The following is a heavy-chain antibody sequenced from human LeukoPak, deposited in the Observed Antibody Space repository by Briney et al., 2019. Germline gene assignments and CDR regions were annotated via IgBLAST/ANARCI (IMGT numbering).Heavy chain of an antibody. CDR3: ARGRSIAAAVNLDY. CDR1: GYTFTSYG. D-gene: IGHD6-13*01. V-gene: IGHV1-18*01. J-gene: IGHJ4*02. Sequence: ASVKVSCKASGYTFTSYGISWVRQAPGQGLEWMGWISAYNGNTNYAQKLQGRVTMTTDKSTSTAYMELSSLRSEDTAVYYCARGRSIAAAVNLDYWGQGTLVTVSS. CDR2: ISAYNGNT.